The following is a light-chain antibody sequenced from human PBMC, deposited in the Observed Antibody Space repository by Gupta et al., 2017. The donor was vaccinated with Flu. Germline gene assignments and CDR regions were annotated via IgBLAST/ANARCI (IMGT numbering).Light chain of an antibody. V-gene: IGKV1-5*03. CDR1: QSISSW. CDR3: QQDNSYPWT. CDR2: KAS. Sequence: PSTLSASVGDGVTITCRASQSISSWLAWYQQKPGKAPKLLIYKASSLESGVPSRFSGSGSGTEFTLTISSLQPDDFATYYCQQDNSYPWTFGQGTKVEIK. J-gene: IGKJ1*01.